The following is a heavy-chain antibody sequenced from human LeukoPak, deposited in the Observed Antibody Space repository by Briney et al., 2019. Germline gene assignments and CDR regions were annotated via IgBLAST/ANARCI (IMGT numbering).Heavy chain of an antibody. J-gene: IGHJ6*02. CDR3: ARGGQYSSGWYYYYYGMDV. D-gene: IGHD6-19*01. Sequence: GASVKVSCKASGYTFTSYDINWVRQATGQGLEWMGWMNPNSGNTGYAQKFQGRVTMTRNTSISTAYMELSSLRSEDTAVYYCARGGQYSSGWYYYYYGMDVWGQGTTVTVSS. CDR1: GYTFTSYD. V-gene: IGHV1-8*01. CDR2: MNPNSGNT.